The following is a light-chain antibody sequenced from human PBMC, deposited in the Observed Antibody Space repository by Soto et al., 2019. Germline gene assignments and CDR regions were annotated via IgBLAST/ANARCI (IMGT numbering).Light chain of an antibody. CDR3: SSYAGSNNLYV. Sequence: QPALTQPPSASGSPGQSVTISCTGTSSDVGGYNYVSWYQQHPGKAPKLMIYEVSKRPSGVPDRFSGSKSGNTASLTVSGLQAEDGADYYCSSYAGSNNLYVFGTGTKVTVL. CDR2: EVS. CDR1: SSDVGGYNY. V-gene: IGLV2-8*01. J-gene: IGLJ1*01.